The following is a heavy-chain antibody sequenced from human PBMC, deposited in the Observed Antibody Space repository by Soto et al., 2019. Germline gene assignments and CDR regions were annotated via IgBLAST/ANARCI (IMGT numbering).Heavy chain of an antibody. CDR1: GGSISSSSYY. D-gene: IGHD6-6*01. CDR3: KGGASRGSSRPYGMDV. CDR2: IYYSGST. V-gene: IGHV4-39*01. J-gene: IGHJ6*02. Sequence: PSETLSLTCTVSGGSISSSSYYWGWIRQPPGKGLEWIGSIYYSGSTYYNPSLKSRVTISVDTSKNQFSLKLSSVTAADTAVYYCKGGASRGSSRPYGMDVWGQGTTVTVSS.